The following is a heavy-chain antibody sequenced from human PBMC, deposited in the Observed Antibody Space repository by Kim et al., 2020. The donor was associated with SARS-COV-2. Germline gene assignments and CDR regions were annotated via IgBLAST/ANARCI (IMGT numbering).Heavy chain of an antibody. J-gene: IGHJ6*02. CDR2: ISGSGGGT. CDR1: GFTFSSYV. V-gene: IGHV3-23*01. Sequence: GGSLRLSCAASGFTFSSYVMTWVRQAPGKGLEWVSGISGSGGGTYYADSVKGRFTISRDNSKSTLYLQMNSLRAEDTAVYYCAKQIDYSGRYGTDAWGQGTTVTVSS. CDR3: AKQIDYSGRYGTDA. D-gene: IGHD2-15*01.